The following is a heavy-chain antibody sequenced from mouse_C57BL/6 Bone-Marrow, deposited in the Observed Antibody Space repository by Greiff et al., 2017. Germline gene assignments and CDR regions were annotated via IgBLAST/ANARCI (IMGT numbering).Heavy chain of an antibody. V-gene: IGHV1-69*01. CDR1: GYTFTSYW. CDR2: IDPSDSYT. Sequence: QVQLQQPGAELVMPGASVKLSCKASGYTFTSYWMHWVKQRPGQGLEWIGEIDPSDSYTNYNQKFKGKSTLTVDKSSSTAYMQLSSLTSADSAVYYGARQDGYSNCLYYAMDYWGQGTSVTVSS. J-gene: IGHJ4*01. CDR3: ARQDGYSNCLYYAMDY. D-gene: IGHD2-5*01.